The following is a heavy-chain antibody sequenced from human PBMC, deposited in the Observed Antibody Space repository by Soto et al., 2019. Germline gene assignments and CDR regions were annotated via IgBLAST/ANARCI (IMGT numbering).Heavy chain of an antibody. V-gene: IGHV3-30*18. J-gene: IGHJ4*02. Sequence: QVQLVESGGGMVQPGRSLRLSCAASGFTFSRHGMHWVRQAPGKGLEWVAVTSYDGSNSYYTDSVKGRFTISRDNSKNTLSLQMDSLRVEDTAVYYCAKDFGTFCGGDCFSFDHWGQGTLVTVSS. D-gene: IGHD2-21*02. CDR2: TSYDGSNS. CDR3: AKDFGTFCGGDCFSFDH. CDR1: GFTFSRHG.